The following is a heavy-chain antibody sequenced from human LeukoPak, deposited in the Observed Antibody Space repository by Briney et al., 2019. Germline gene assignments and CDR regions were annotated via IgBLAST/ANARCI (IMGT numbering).Heavy chain of an antibody. CDR2: INPSGGST. CDR1: GYTFTSYY. V-gene: IGHV1-46*01. D-gene: IGHD1-26*01. Sequence: GASVKVSCKASGYTFTSYYMHWVRQAPGQGLEWMGIINPSGGSTSYAQKFQGRVTMTRDTSTSTAYMELSRLRSEDTAVYYCARDNSDRGDYGMDVWGQGTTVTVYS. J-gene: IGHJ6*02. CDR3: ARDNSDRGDYGMDV.